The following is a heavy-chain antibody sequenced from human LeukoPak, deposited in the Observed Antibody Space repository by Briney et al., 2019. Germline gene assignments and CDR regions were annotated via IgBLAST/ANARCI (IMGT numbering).Heavy chain of an antibody. J-gene: IGHJ3*02. D-gene: IGHD6-13*01. Sequence: PSETLSLTCTVSGGSISSSSYYWGWIRQPPGKGLEWIGSIYYSGSTYYNPSLKSRVTISVDTSKNQFSLKLSSVTAADTAVYYCARDRPAGTYAFDIWGQGTMVTVSS. CDR1: GGSISSSSYY. CDR3: ARDRPAGTYAFDI. CDR2: IYYSGST. V-gene: IGHV4-39*07.